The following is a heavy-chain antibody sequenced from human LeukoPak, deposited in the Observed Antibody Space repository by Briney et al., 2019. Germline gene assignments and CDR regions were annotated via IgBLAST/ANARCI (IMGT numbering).Heavy chain of an antibody. V-gene: IGHV4-59*01. D-gene: IGHD3-10*01. CDR1: GGSISSYY. CDR3: ASSAPRGGRFFDY. CDR2: IYYSGST. J-gene: IGHJ4*02. Sequence: SETLSLTCTVSGGSISSYYWSWIRQPPGKGLEWTGYIYYSGSTNYNPSLKSRVTISVDTSKNQFSLKLSSVTAADTAVYYCASSAPRGGRFFDYWGQGTLVTVSS.